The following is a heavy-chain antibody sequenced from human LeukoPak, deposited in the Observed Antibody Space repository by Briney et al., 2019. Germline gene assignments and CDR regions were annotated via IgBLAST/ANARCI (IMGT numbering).Heavy chain of an antibody. CDR2: IYYSGST. CDR3: ARQGGGFWYFDL. D-gene: IGHD6-25*01. V-gene: IGHV4-59*08. CDR1: GGFISSYY. J-gene: IGHJ2*01. Sequence: SETLSLTCTVSGGFISSYYWSWIRQPPGKGLEWIGYIYYSGSTNYNPSLKSRVNISVDTSKNQFSLKLSSVTAAETAVYYCARQGGGFWYFDLWGRGTLVTVSS.